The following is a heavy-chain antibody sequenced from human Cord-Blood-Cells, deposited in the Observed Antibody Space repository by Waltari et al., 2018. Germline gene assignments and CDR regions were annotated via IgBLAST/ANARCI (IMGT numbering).Heavy chain of an antibody. J-gene: IGHJ2*01. CDR1: GDSVPSTSAA. D-gene: IGHD6-13*01. V-gene: IGHV6-1*01. CDR2: TYYRSKWYN. Sequence: QVQLQQSGPGLVKPSQTLTLTCAISGDSVPSTSAAWTAIRQSPSRGHEWLGRTYYRSKWYNDYAVSVKSRITINPDTSKIHFSLPLNSVTPEDTAVYYCAREGGSSWYWYFDLWGRGTLVTVSS. CDR3: AREGGSSWYWYFDL.